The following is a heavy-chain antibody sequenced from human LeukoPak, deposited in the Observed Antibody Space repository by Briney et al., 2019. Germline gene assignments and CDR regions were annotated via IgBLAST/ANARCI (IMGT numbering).Heavy chain of an antibody. CDR3: ASILYG. V-gene: IGHV3-53*01. CDR2: FSSGGRT. D-gene: IGHD2-2*02. Sequence: PGGSLRLSCAASGFTVSTYSMSWVRQAPGKGLEWVATFSSGGRTSYADSVKGRFTISRDTSQNTVFLQMNSLRDEDTAHYYCASILYGWGQGTLVTVSS. CDR1: GFTVSTYS. J-gene: IGHJ4*02.